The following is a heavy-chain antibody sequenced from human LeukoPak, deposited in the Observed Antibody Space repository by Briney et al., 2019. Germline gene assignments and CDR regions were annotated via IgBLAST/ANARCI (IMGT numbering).Heavy chain of an antibody. D-gene: IGHD2-2*01. CDR2: ISSSSSYI. Sequence: GGSLRLSCAASGFTFSSYAMHWVRQAPGKGLEWVSSISSSSSYIYYADSVKGRFTISRDNAKNSLYLQMNSLRAEDTAVYYCARLPSQGVDYWGQGTLVTVSS. V-gene: IGHV3-21*01. J-gene: IGHJ4*02. CDR1: GFTFSSYA. CDR3: ARLPSQGVDY.